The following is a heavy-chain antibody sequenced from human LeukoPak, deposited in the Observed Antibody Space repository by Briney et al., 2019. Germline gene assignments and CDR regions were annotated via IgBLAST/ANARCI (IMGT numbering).Heavy chain of an antibody. V-gene: IGHV4-61*02. CDR3: ARLVAGYSFDI. CDR1: GGSISSGSYY. CDR2: IYTSGST. J-gene: IGHJ3*02. D-gene: IGHD6-19*01. Sequence: PSQTLSLTCTVSGGSISSGSYYWSWIRQPAGKGLEWIGRIYTSGSTNYNPSLKSRVTISVDTSKNQFSLKLSSVTAADTAVYYCARLVAGYSFDIWGQGTMVTVSS.